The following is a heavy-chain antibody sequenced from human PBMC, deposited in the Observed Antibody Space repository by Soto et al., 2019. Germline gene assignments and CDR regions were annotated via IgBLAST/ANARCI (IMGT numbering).Heavy chain of an antibody. CDR3: ARGAYCSGGSCYSGAFDI. D-gene: IGHD2-15*01. CDR1: GFTFSSYD. V-gene: IGHV3-13*01. J-gene: IGHJ3*02. Sequence: EVQLVESGGGLVQPGGSLRLSCAASGFTFSSYDMHWVRQATGKGLEWVSAIGTAGDTYYPGSVKGRFTISRENAKNSLYLQVNSLRDGDTAVYHCARGAYCSGGSCYSGAFDIWGQGTMVTVSP. CDR2: IGTAGDT.